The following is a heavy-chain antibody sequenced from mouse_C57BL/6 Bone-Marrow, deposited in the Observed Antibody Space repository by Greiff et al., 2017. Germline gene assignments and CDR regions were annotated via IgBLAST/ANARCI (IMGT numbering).Heavy chain of an antibody. Sequence: VQLQQSGAELVRPGASVKLSCTASGFNIKDDYMNWVKQRPDQGLEWIGWIDPGNGDTEYASKFQGQATITADTSSNTAYLQLSSLTSEDTAVYYCTTCCAEGYAMDYCGQGTAVTVSS. D-gene: IGHD6-1*01. CDR3: TTCCAEGYAMDY. V-gene: IGHV14-4*01. J-gene: IGHJ4*01. CDR1: GFNIKDDY. CDR2: IDPGNGDT.